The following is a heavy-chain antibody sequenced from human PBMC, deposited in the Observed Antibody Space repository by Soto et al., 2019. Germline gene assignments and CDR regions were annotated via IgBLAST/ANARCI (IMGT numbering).Heavy chain of an antibody. J-gene: IGHJ6*02. CDR2: IKQDGSEK. CDR3: AREERYYYYGMDV. CDR1: GFNFSSYW. D-gene: IGHD1-26*01. Sequence: GGSMRLSCAASGFNFSSYWMSWVSKDPGKGLEWVANIKQDGSEKYYVDSVKGRFTISRDNAKNSLYLQMNSLRAEDTAVYYCAREERYYYYGMDVWGQGTTVTVSS. V-gene: IGHV3-7*01.